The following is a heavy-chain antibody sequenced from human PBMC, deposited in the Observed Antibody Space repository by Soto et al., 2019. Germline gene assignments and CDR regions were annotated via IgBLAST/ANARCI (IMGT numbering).Heavy chain of an antibody. D-gene: IGHD2-2*01. CDR1: GYTFTSYY. Sequence: ASVKVSCKASGYTFTSYYMHWVRQAPGQGLEWMGIINPSGGSTCYAQKFQGRVTMTRDTSTSTVYMELSSLRSEDTAVYYCARTYCSSTSCLGPLDAFDIWGQGTMVTVSS. V-gene: IGHV1-46*03. J-gene: IGHJ3*02. CDR2: INPSGGST. CDR3: ARTYCSSTSCLGPLDAFDI.